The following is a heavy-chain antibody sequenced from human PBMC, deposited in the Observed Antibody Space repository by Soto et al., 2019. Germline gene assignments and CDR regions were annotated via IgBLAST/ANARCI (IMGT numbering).Heavy chain of an antibody. J-gene: IGHJ4*02. CDR1: GFTFRSYV. CDR2: TSYDGSNN. V-gene: IGHV3-33*05. CDR3: AGGGTTGGLDV. Sequence: QVQLVESGGGVVQPGTSLRLSCVGSGFTFRSYVIHWVRQTPGKGLEWVALTSYDGSNNFYGDSVKGRFTIATHNSRNTVELQMDSLRFEDTALYYCAGGGTTGGLDVWGQGTLVSVSS. D-gene: IGHD3-16*01.